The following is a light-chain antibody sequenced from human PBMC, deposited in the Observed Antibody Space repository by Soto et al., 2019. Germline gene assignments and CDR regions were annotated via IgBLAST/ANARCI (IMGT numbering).Light chain of an antibody. CDR1: NSNIGNNF. J-gene: IGLJ3*02. CDR3: GTWDDSLSAWV. Sequence: QSVLTQPPSVSAAPGQRVTISCSGSNSNIGNNFVSWYQQLPGTVPKLLIYDNNKRPSGIPDRFSGSKSGTSATLGITGLQTGDEADYYCGTWDDSLSAWVFGGGTQLTVL. CDR2: DNN. V-gene: IGLV1-51*01.